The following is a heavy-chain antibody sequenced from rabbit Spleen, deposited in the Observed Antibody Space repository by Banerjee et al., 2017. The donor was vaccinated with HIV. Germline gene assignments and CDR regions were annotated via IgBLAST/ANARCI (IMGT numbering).Heavy chain of an antibody. CDR1: GFSFSSNW. V-gene: IGHV1S7*01. J-gene: IGHJ3*01. CDR3: ARAIVPWLGLTRLDL. D-gene: IGHD4-1*01. Sequence: QSLEESGGGLVKPGGTLTLTCTVSGFSFSSNWICWVRQAPGKGLEWIGIIYAAKGSTDYASWVNGRFTISSDNAQSTVDLKMTSLTAADTATYFCARAIVPWLGLTRLDLWGPGTLVT. CDR2: IYAAKGST.